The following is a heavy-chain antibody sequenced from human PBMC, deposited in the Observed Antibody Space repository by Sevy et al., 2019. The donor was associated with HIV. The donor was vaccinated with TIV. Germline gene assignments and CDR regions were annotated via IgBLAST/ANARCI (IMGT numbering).Heavy chain of an antibody. CDR3: ARAPSYSSG. CDR1: GFTFSSYA. Sequence: GGSLRLSCAASGFTFSSYAMSWVRRAPGKGLQWISAISGSGGSTYYADSAKGRFTISRDNSKNTLYLQKNSLRVEDTAVYYCARAPSYSSGWGQGTLVTVSS. D-gene: IGHD6-19*01. V-gene: IGHV3-23*01. J-gene: IGHJ4*02. CDR2: ISGSGGST.